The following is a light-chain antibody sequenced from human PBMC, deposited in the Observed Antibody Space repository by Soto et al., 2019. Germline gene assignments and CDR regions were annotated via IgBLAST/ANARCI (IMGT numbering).Light chain of an antibody. J-gene: IGKJ4*01. CDR2: DTS. CDR3: QQRQNWPLT. V-gene: IGKV3-11*01. CDR1: QSVSRY. Sequence: ETVLTQSPATLSLSPGEGATLSCRASQSVSRYLAWYQQKPGQAPRLLIYDTSIRASGTPARFSGSGSRTDFTLTISSLEPEDFAVYYCQQRQNWPLTFGGGTKVEIK.